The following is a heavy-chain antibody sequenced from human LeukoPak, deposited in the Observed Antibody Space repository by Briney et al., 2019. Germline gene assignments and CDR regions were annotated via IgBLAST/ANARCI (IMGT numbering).Heavy chain of an antibody. V-gene: IGHV4-39*07. CDR2: IYYSGTT. D-gene: IGHD3-9*01. CDR3: ARDYDVLTAYPPTQLFDP. Sequence: SETLSLTCTVSGGSITSSSFYWDWIRQPPGKGLEWIGSIYYSGTTHYNPSLKSRVTIFVHTSKNQFSLNLRPVIAADTAMYYCARDYDVLTAYPPTQLFDPWGQGTLVTVSS. CDR1: GGSITSSSFY. J-gene: IGHJ5*02.